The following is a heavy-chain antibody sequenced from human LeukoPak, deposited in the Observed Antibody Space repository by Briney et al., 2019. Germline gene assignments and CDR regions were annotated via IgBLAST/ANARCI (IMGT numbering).Heavy chain of an antibody. D-gene: IGHD3-16*01. CDR3: ANGGGAYDVIDY. Sequence: GGSLRLSCAASGFTSRSYGMHWVRQAPGKGLEWVAYIRYDGSNKFYTVSVKGRFTISRDNSKNTLYLQMNSLRSEDTGVYYCANGGGAYDVIDYWGQGTLVTVSS. J-gene: IGHJ4*02. CDR1: GFTSRSYG. CDR2: IRYDGSNK. V-gene: IGHV3-30*02.